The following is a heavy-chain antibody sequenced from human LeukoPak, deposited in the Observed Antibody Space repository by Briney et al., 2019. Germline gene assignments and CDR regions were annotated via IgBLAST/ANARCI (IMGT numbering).Heavy chain of an antibody. CDR1: GFTFSSYS. J-gene: IGHJ4*02. CDR3: AHGSMYQLDY. CDR2: IIGGAGGT. Sequence: GGSLRLSCAASGFTFSSYSMNWVRQAPGKGLEWVSGIIGGAGGTYYADSVKGRFTISRDNAKNTLYLQMSSLRAEDTAVYYCAHGSMYQLDYWGQGTLVTVSS. V-gene: IGHV3-23*01. D-gene: IGHD2-2*01.